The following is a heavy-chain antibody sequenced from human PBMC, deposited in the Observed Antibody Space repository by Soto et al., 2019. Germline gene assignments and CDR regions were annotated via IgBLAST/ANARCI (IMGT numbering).Heavy chain of an antibody. CDR2: ISYDGSNK. J-gene: IGHJ4*02. CDR3: AGGWYFFDY. D-gene: IGHD6-19*01. Sequence: QVQLVESGGGVVQPGRSLRLSCAASGFTFSNYGMHWARQAPGKGLEWVAGISYDGSNKYYADSVKGRFTISRDNSKNTLYLQMNILTTQDTSVYYSAGGWYFFDYCGQGTLVTVSP. CDR1: GFTFSNYG. V-gene: IGHV3-30*03.